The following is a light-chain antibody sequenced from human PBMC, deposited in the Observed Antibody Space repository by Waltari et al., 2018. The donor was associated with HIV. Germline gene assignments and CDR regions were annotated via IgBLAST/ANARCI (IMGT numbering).Light chain of an antibody. CDR3: QVWDDAGGQAVWV. Sequence: YVLTQPSSVSAAPGQTARMTCVGADIGLKSVYWYQEKSGQGPVSVPFDDSDRPAGVAERISGDNSGGAATLTIDRVEVGDEADYYCQVWDDAGGQAVWVFGGGTKLTVL. V-gene: IGLV3-21*02. J-gene: IGLJ3*02. CDR2: DDS. CDR1: DIGLKS.